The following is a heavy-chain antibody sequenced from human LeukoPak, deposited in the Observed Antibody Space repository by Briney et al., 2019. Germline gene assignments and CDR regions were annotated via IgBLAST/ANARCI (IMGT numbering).Heavy chain of an antibody. CDR3: AIRGDYSDY. V-gene: IGHV4-30-2*01. Sequence: SETLSLTYAVSGGSISSGGYSWSWIRQPPGKGLEWIGYIYHSGSTYYNPSLKSRVTISVDRSKNQFSLKLSSVTAADTAVYYCAIRGDYSDYWGQGTLVTVSS. J-gene: IGHJ4*02. CDR1: GGSISSGGYS. D-gene: IGHD3-16*01. CDR2: IYHSGST.